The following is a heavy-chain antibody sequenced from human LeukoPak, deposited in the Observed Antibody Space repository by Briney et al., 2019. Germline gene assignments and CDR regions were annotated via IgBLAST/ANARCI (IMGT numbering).Heavy chain of an antibody. Sequence: GASVKVSCKASGYTFTGYYMHWVRQATGQGLEWMGWMNPNSGNTGYAQKFQGRVTMTRNTSISTAYMELSSLRSEDTAVYCARGKRTVVKGTARYYYMDVWGKGTTVTVSS. J-gene: IGHJ6*03. CDR1: GYTFTGYY. D-gene: IGHD4-23*01. V-gene: IGHV1-8*02. CDR2: MNPNSGNT. CDR3: ARGKRTVVKGTARYYYMDV.